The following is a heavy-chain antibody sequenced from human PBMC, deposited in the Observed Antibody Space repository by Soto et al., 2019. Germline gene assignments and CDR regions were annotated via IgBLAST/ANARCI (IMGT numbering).Heavy chain of an antibody. Sequence: SETLSLTCTVSGGSISSGDYYWSWIRQPPGKGLEWIGYIYYSGSTYYNPSLKSRVTISVDTSKNQFSLKLSSVTAADTAVYYCARHRKSHTFNIVVVPAARGLNWFDPWGQGTLVTVSS. CDR2: IYYSGST. D-gene: IGHD2-2*01. V-gene: IGHV4-39*01. CDR1: GGSISSGDYY. J-gene: IGHJ5*02. CDR3: ARHRKSHTFNIVVVPAARGLNWFDP.